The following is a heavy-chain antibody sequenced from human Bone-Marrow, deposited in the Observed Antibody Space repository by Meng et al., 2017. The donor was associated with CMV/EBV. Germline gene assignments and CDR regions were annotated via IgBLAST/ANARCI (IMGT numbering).Heavy chain of an antibody. Sequence: ASVKVSCKASGYTFTSYDINWVRQATGQGLEWMGWMNPNSGNTGYAQKFQGRVTMTRNTSISTAYMELSSLRSEDTAVYYCARCYGSGRYYDLHIWGQGTMVTVSS. CDR1: GYTFTSYD. CDR2: MNPNSGNT. CDR3: ARCYGSGRYYDLHI. D-gene: IGHD3-10*01. J-gene: IGHJ3*02. V-gene: IGHV1-8*01.